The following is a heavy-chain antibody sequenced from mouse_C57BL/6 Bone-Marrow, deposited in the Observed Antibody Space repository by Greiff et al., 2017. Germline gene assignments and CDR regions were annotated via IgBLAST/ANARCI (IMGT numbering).Heavy chain of an antibody. D-gene: IGHD1-1*01. J-gene: IGHJ2*01. V-gene: IGHV1-4*01. Sequence: VQLQQSGAELARPGASVKMSCKASGYTFTSYTMHWVKQRPGQGLEWIGYINPSSGYTKYNQKFKDKATLTADKSSSTAYMQLSSLTSEDSAVYYCARSGDGSRGYFDYWGQGTTLTVSS. CDR2: INPSSGYT. CDR3: ARSGDGSRGYFDY. CDR1: GYTFTSYT.